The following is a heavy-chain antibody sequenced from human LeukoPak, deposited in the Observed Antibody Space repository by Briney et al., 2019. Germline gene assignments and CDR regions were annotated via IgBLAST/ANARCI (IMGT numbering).Heavy chain of an antibody. CDR3: ARDVVVVVASDSNFNY. CDR2: ISSSGSYI. Sequence: GGSLRLSCAASGFTFSSYEMNWVRQAPGKGLEWVSYISSSGSYIYYADSVKGRFTISRDNARNSLYLQMNSLRAEDTAMYYCARDVVVVVASDSNFNYWGQGTLVTVSS. V-gene: IGHV3-21*05. CDR1: GFTFSSYE. J-gene: IGHJ4*02. D-gene: IGHD2-15*01.